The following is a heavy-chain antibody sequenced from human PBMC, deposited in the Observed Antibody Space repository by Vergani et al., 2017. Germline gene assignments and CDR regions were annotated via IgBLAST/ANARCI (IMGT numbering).Heavy chain of an antibody. CDR2: IYTSGST. J-gene: IGHJ4*02. D-gene: IGHD2-2*01. Sequence: QVQLQESGPGLVKPSQTLSLTCTVSCGSISSGSYYWSWIRQPAGKGLEWIGRIYTSGSTNYNPSLKSRVTMSVDTSKNQFSLKLSSVTAADTAVYYCARDCSSTSCYYYWGQGTLVTVSS. V-gene: IGHV4-61*02. CDR1: CGSISSGSYY. CDR3: ARDCSSTSCYYY.